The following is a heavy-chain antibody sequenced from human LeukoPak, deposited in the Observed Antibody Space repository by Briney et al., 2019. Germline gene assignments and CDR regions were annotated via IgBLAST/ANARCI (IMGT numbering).Heavy chain of an antibody. CDR2: ISGSGSTI. CDR3: ARDWRHRDYGSGSLDY. J-gene: IGHJ4*02. Sequence: PGGSLRLSCAASGFTCSSYEMNWVRQAPGKGLEWLSYISGSGSTIYYADSVKGRFTISRDNAKNSLYLQMNSLRAEDTAVYYCARDWRHRDYGSGSLDYWGQGALVTVSS. CDR1: GFTCSSYE. V-gene: IGHV3-48*03. D-gene: IGHD3-10*01.